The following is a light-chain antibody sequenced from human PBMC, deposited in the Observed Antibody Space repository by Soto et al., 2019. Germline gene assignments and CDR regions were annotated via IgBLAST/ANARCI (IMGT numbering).Light chain of an antibody. J-gene: IGKJ5*01. CDR3: QQRKHWPPIT. Sequence: EVELTQSPATLSLSPGETATLYFSASQSVDKFLAWYQQRPGQPPRLLMFDSSNRATGVPVRFSGSGSGTVFTLTIDSLEPEDSAVYYCQQRKHWPPITFGQGTRLEIK. V-gene: IGKV3-11*01. CDR1: QSVDKF. CDR2: DSS.